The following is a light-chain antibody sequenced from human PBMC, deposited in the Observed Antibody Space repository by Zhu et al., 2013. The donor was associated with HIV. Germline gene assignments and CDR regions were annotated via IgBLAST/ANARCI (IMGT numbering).Light chain of an antibody. J-gene: IGKJ4*01. CDR3: QQLHSFPLS. V-gene: IGKV1-13*02. CDR1: QGIRSA. Sequence: AIQLTQSPSSVSASVGDRVTITCRASQGIRSALAWYQQKPGKSPTLLIYEASSLESGVPGRFSGSGSGTDFTLTINSLQPEDFATYYCQQLHSFPLSFGGGPR. CDR2: EAS.